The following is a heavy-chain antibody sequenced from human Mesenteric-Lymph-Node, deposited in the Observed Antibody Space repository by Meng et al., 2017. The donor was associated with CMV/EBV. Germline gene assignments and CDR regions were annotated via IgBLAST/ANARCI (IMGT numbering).Heavy chain of an antibody. CDR3: AREFGPRYFDY. CDR2: ISYSGST. J-gene: IGHJ4*02. V-gene: IGHV4-59*01. CDR1: GGPISSNY. D-gene: IGHD3-10*01. Sequence: GPLRLSCTVSGGPISSNYWSWIRKPPGKGLEWIGYISYSGSTNYNPSLKSRVTISGDTSKNQFSLKLTSVTAADTAVYYCAREFGPRYFDYWGQGTLVTVS.